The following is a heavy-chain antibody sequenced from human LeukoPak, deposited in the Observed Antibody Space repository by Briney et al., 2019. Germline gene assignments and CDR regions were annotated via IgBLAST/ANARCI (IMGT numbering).Heavy chain of an antibody. Sequence: ASVKVSCKASGYIFTDYFMHWVRQAPGQGLEWMGWINPKSGGTNYAPNLRGRVTMTRDTSTSTAYMELSRLRSDDTAVYYCASRDGSVFDYWGQGTLVTVSS. J-gene: IGHJ4*02. CDR3: ASRDGSVFDY. CDR2: INPKSGGT. V-gene: IGHV1-2*02. D-gene: IGHD5-24*01. CDR1: GYIFTDYF.